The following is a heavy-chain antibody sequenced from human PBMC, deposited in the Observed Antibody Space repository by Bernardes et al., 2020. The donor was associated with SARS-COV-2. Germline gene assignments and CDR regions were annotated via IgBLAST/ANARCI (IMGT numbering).Heavy chain of an antibody. CDR2: ISWNSGSI. D-gene: IGHD6-13*01. V-gene: IGHV3-9*01. J-gene: IGHJ5*02. CDR3: ARDPGIAAADPNWFDP. CDR1: GFTFDDYA. Sequence: SLRLSCAASGFTFDDYAMHWVRQAPGKGLEWVSGISWNSGSIGYADSVKGRFTISRDNAKNSLYLQMNSLRAEDTAVYYCARDPGIAAADPNWFDPWGQGTLVTVSS.